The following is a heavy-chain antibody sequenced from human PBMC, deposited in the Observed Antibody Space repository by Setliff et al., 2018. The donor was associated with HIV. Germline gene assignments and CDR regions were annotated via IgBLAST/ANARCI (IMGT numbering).Heavy chain of an antibody. CDR3: ARRPIKGYGALDS. V-gene: IGHV4-39*01. CDR2: VYYPGNT. J-gene: IGHJ4*02. CDR1: GGSISSSGPGYY. D-gene: IGHD2-15*01. Sequence: PSETLSLTCTVSGGSISSSGPGYYWGWVGQPPGGGREWIGSVYYPGNTNYNPSPKSRVALSVEASRNQFALKLTSVTAADTAGYYYARRPIKGYGALDSWGQGTLVTVSS.